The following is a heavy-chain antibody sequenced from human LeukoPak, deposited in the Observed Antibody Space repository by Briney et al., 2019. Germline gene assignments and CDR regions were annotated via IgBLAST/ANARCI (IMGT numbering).Heavy chain of an antibody. J-gene: IGHJ6*03. V-gene: IGHV1-18*01. CDR1: GYVFTKYG. D-gene: IGHD3-10*02. CDR2: ISTYNGNT. Sequence: DSVKVSCKASGYVFTKYGITWVRQAPGQGLEWMTWISTYNGNTNYAQKFRGRVTMTTDTSTSTASMELRRLRSDDTAVYYCARTPDVGDEYYYMDVWGKGTTVTVSS. CDR3: ARTPDVGDEYYYMDV.